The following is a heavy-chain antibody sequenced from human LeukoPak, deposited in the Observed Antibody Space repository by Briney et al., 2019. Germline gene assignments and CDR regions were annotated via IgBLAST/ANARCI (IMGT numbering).Heavy chain of an antibody. J-gene: IGHJ4*02. V-gene: IGHV4-30-2*01. CDR3: ARVDTSMVAFDY. CDR1: GGSISSGGYS. Sequence: PSETLSLTCAVSGGSISSGGYSWSWIRQPPGKGPEWIGYIYHSGSTYYNPSLKSRVTISVDRSKNQFSLKLSSVTAADTAVYYCARVDTSMVAFDYWGQGTLVTVSS. D-gene: IGHD5-18*01. CDR2: IYHSGST.